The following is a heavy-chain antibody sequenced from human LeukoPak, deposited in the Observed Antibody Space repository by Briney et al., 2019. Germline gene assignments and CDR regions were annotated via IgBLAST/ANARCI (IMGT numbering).Heavy chain of an antibody. D-gene: IGHD5-24*01. CDR3: ARGGGWLPDY. Sequence: SSETLSLTCTVSGGSISDYYWSWIRQPPGKGLEWIGNIYHNGNTNYSPSLKSRVTMSLDTSKSQFSLKLSSVTGADTGVYYCARGGGWLPDYWGQGTLVIVSS. CDR1: GGSISDYY. V-gene: IGHV4-59*01. J-gene: IGHJ4*02. CDR2: IYHNGNT.